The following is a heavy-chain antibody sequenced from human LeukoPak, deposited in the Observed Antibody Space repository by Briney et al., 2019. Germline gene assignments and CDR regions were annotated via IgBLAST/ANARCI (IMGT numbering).Heavy chain of an antibody. CDR1: GYTFTGYY. CDR3: ARAYYYDSSGPEYFQH. V-gene: IGHV1-46*01. D-gene: IGHD3-22*01. J-gene: IGHJ1*01. CDR2: INPSGGST. Sequence: ASVKVSCKASGYTFTGYYMHWVRQAPGQGLEWMGIINPSGGSTSYAQKFQGRVTMTRDTSTSTVYMELSSLRSKDTAVYYCARAYYYDSSGPEYFQHWGQGTLVTVSS.